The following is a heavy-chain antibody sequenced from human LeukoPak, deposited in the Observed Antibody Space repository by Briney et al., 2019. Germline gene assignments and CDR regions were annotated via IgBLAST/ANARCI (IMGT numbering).Heavy chain of an antibody. CDR3: ARDAYCGGDCYSLVGYYYYGMDV. CDR2: IWYDGRNK. J-gene: IGHJ6*02. CDR1: GFTFSSYG. Sequence: GESLRLSCAASGFTFSSYGMHWVRQAPGKGLEWVAVIWYDGRNKYYADSVKGRFTISRDNSKNTLYLQMNSLRAEDTAVYYCARDAYCGGDCYSLVGYYYYGMDVWGQGTTVTVSS. D-gene: IGHD2-21*02. V-gene: IGHV3-33*01.